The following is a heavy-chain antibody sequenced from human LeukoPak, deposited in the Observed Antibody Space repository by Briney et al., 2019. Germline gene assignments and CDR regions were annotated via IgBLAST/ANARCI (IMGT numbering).Heavy chain of an antibody. V-gene: IGHV5-51*01. CDR3: ARSGRLGYCSGGSCFRWDY. J-gene: IGHJ4*02. CDR1: GCSFTNYW. D-gene: IGHD2-15*01. Sequence: GESLKISCKVSGCSFTNYWIGWVRQMPGKGLEWMGIIYPDDSDTKYGPSFQGQVTISADKSISTAYLQWSSLKASDTAMYYCARSGRLGYCSGGSCFRWDYWGQGTLVTVSS. CDR2: IYPDDSDT.